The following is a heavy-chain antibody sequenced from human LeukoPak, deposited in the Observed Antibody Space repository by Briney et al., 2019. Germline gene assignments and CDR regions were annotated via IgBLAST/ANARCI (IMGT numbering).Heavy chain of an antibody. CDR2: ISSSGTTI. V-gene: IGHV3-48*03. J-gene: IGHJ4*02. CDR1: GFTFSSYE. Sequence: PGGSLRLSCAASGFTFSSYEMNWVRQAPAKGLQWVSDISSSGTTIYYADSVKGRFTISRDNAKNSLYLQMNSLRAEDTAVYYCARKYCSTTSCLFDNWGQGTLVSVSS. D-gene: IGHD2-2*01. CDR3: ARKYCSTTSCLFDN.